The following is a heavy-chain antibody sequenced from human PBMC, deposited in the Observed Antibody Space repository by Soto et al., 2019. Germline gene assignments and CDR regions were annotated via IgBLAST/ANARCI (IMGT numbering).Heavy chain of an antibody. D-gene: IGHD3-22*01. CDR3: ARDQEYYYDSSGYSNFDY. CDR1: GYTFTGYY. V-gene: IGHV1-2*02. CDR2: INPNSGGT. Sequence: TSGKVSCKASGYTFTGYYMHWVRQAPGQGLEWMGWINPNSGGTNYAQKFQGRVTMTRDTSISTAYMELSRLRSDDTAVYYCARDQEYYYDSSGYSNFDYWGQGTLVTVSS. J-gene: IGHJ4*02.